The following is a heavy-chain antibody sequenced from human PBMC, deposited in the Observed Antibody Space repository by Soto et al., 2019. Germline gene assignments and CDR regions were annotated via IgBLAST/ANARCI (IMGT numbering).Heavy chain of an antibody. CDR3: AKDGTAAGQHFYGMDV. CDR1: GFTFSSYA. D-gene: IGHD6-13*01. J-gene: IGHJ6*02. CDR2: ISGSGGST. Sequence: EVQLLESGGGLVQPGGSLRLSCAASGFTFSSYAMSWVRQAPGKGLEWVSAISGSGGSTYYADSVKGRFTISRDNSKNTLYLQMNSLRAEDTAVYFCAKDGTAAGQHFYGMDVWGQGTTVTVSS. V-gene: IGHV3-23*01.